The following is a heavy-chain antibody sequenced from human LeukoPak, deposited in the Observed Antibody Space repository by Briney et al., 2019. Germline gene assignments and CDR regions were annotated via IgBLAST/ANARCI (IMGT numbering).Heavy chain of an antibody. J-gene: IGHJ3*02. CDR1: GGSFSGYY. V-gene: IGHV4-34*01. Sequence: SETLSLTCAVYGGSFSGYYWSWIRQPPGMGLEWIGEINHSGSTNYNPSLKSRVTISVDTSKNQFSLKLSSVTAADTAVYYCATSDVVPAATQSYAFDIWGQGTMVTVSS. CDR3: ATSDVVPAATQSYAFDI. D-gene: IGHD2-2*01. CDR2: INHSGST.